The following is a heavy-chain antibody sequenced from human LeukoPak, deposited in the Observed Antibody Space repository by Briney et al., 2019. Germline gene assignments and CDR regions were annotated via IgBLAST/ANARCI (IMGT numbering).Heavy chain of an antibody. J-gene: IGHJ3*02. D-gene: IGHD4-23*01. CDR3: AKDRVAVVSAFDI. CDR1: GFTFSSYG. Sequence: PGRSLRLSCAASGFTFSSYGMHWVRQAPGKGLEWVAVISHDGSNKYYADSVKGRFTISRDNSKNTLYLQMNSLRAEDTAVYYCAKDRVAVVSAFDIWGQGTMVTVSS. V-gene: IGHV3-30*18. CDR2: ISHDGSNK.